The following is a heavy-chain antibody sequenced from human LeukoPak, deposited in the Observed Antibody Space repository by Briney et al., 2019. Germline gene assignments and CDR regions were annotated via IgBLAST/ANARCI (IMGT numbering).Heavy chain of an antibody. Sequence: SVNVSCKASGGTFSSYAISWVRQAPGPGLEWMGGIIPIFGTANYAQKLQGRVTITADESTSTAYMELSSLRSEDTAVYYCARACSSGFNWFDPWGQGTLVTVSS. V-gene: IGHV1-69*13. CDR2: IIPIFGTA. CDR3: ARACSSGFNWFDP. J-gene: IGHJ5*02. D-gene: IGHD6-19*01. CDR1: GGTFSSYA.